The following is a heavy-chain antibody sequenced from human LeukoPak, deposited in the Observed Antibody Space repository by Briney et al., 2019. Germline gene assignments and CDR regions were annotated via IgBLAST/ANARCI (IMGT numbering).Heavy chain of an antibody. CDR2: IDPSDSET. J-gene: IGHJ4*02. CDR3: ARQTAMGRSGDY. CDR1: GYSFTTYW. V-gene: IGHV5-51*01. D-gene: IGHD5-18*01. Sequence: GESLKISCKASGYSFTTYWIGWVRQMPGKGLEWMGIIDPSDSETRYTPSFEGQVTISADKSLTTAYLQWNSLKASDAALYYCARQTAMGRSGDYWGQGTLVTVSS.